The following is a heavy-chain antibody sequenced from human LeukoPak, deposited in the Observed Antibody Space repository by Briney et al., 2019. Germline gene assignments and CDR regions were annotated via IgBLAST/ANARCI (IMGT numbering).Heavy chain of an antibody. J-gene: IGHJ6*03. V-gene: IGHV1-2*02. Sequence: ASVKVSCKASGYTFTGYYMHWVRQAPGQGLEWMGWINPNSGGTNYAQKFQGRVTMTRDTSISTAYMELSRLRSDDTAVYYCAPRGRAAAGDYYYMDVWGKGTTVTVSS. D-gene: IGHD6-13*01. CDR1: GYTFTGYY. CDR2: INPNSGGT. CDR3: APRGRAAAGDYYYMDV.